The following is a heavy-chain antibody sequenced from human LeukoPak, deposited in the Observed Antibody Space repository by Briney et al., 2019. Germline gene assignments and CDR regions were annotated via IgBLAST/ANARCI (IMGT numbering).Heavy chain of an antibody. CDR2: ISGSGSTI. CDR3: ARDGYSYGINWFDP. Sequence: GGSLRLSCAASGFTFSSYAMSWVRQAPGKGLEWVSAISGSGSTIYYADSVKGRFTISRDNAKNSLYLQMNSLRAEDTAVYYCARDGYSYGINWFDPWGQGTLVTVSS. J-gene: IGHJ5*02. CDR1: GFTFSSYA. D-gene: IGHD5-18*01. V-gene: IGHV3-48*04.